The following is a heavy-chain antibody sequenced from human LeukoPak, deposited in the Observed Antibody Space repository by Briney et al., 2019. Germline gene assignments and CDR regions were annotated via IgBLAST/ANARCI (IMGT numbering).Heavy chain of an antibody. V-gene: IGHV4-59*01. J-gene: IGHJ2*01. CDR3: ARYRVGAYWYFDL. CDR2: IYYSGST. D-gene: IGHD1-26*01. Sequence: SETLSLTCTVSGGSISSYYWSWIRQPPGKGLEWIGYIYYSGSTNYNPSLKSRVTIPVDTSKNQFSLKLSSVTAADTAVYYCARYRVGAYWYFDLWGRGTLVTVSS. CDR1: GGSISSYY.